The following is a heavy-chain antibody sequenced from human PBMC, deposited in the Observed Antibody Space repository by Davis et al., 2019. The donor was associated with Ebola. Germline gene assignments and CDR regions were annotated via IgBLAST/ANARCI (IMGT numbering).Heavy chain of an antibody. Sequence: GESLKISCAASGFTFSSYAMSWVRQAPGKGLEWVSAISGSGGSTYYADSVKGRFTISRDNSKNTLYLQMNSLRAEDTAVYYCAKGLEWLLYDYYYGMDVWGQGTTVIVSS. J-gene: IGHJ6*02. V-gene: IGHV3-23*01. CDR1: GFTFSSYA. CDR2: ISGSGGST. CDR3: AKGLEWLLYDYYYGMDV. D-gene: IGHD3-3*01.